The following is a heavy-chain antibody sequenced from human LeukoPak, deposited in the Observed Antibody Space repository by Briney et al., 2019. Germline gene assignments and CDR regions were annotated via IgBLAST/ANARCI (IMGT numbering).Heavy chain of an antibody. CDR3: ARDERGGGVDSSGYSNY. CDR2: IIPIFGTA. D-gene: IGHD3-22*01. CDR1: GGTFSSYA. Sequence: SVKVSCKASGGTFSSYAISWVRQAPGQGLEWMGRIIPIFGTANYAQKFQGRVTITTDESTSTAYMELSSLRSEDAAVYYCARDERGGGVDSSGYSNYWGQGTLVTVSS. V-gene: IGHV1-69*05. J-gene: IGHJ4*02.